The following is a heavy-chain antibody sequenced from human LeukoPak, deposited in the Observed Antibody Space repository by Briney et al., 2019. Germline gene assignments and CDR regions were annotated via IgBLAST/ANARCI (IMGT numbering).Heavy chain of an antibody. Sequence: GGSLRLSCAASGFTFSNYRMHWVRQAPGKGLVWVSRIYTDGSSTSYADSVEGRFTISRDNAKNTLYLQMNSLRAEDTAVYHCVRVGGRSSIGGDCWGQGTLVTVSS. CDR3: VRVGGRSSIGGDC. J-gene: IGHJ4*02. D-gene: IGHD3-10*01. CDR1: GFTFSNYR. CDR2: IYTDGSST. V-gene: IGHV3-74*01.